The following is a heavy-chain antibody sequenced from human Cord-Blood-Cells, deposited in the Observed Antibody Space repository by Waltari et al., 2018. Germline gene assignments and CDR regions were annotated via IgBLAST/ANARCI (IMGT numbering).Heavy chain of an antibody. Sequence: QVQLQQWGAGLLKPSETLSLTCAVYGGSFSGYYWSWIRQPPGTGLEWIGESNYSGDTNVTPSLKSRVTISVDTSKNQFSLELSSWTAADTAVYYCARRTLGSGSYYNYWGQGTLVTVSS. D-gene: IGHD3-10*02. CDR3: ARRTLGSGSYYNY. CDR2: SNYSGDT. J-gene: IGHJ4*02. CDR1: GGSFSGYY. V-gene: IGHV4-34*01.